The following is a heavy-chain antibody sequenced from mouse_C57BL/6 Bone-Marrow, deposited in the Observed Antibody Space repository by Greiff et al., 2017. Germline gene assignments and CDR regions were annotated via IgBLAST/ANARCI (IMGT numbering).Heavy chain of an antibody. CDR3: AKSGYDGNREAWFAY. CDR1: GYTFTSYG. V-gene: IGHV1-81*01. CDR2: IYPRCGNT. Sequence: VKLMESGAELARPGASVKLSCKASGYTFTSYGISWVKQSTGQGLEWIGEIYPRCGNTNYNEKFKGKATLTADKSSSTAYMELRSLTSEDSAVYVVAKSGYDGNREAWFAYWGQGTLVTVSA. D-gene: IGHD1-1*01. J-gene: IGHJ3*01.